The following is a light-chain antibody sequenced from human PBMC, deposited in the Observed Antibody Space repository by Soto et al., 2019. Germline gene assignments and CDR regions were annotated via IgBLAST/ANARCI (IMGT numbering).Light chain of an antibody. CDR3: QQYFSSMA. J-gene: IGKJ1*01. CDR1: QSVSSY. V-gene: IGKV3-20*01. CDR2: GAA. Sequence: IAFSNSPATLSLSPWDRATLSCRASQSVSSYLAWYHQKPGQAPRLLSYGAATRATGIPDRFSGSGSGTDFTLTISRLEPEDFAVYYCQQYFSSMAFGQGTKVDIK.